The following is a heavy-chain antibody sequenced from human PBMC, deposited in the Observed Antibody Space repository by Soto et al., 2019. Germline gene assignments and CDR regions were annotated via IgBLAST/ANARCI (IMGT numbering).Heavy chain of an antibody. J-gene: IGHJ4*02. V-gene: IGHV4-59*01. D-gene: IGHD6-19*01. CDR3: ARSVAVPGAHSDY. Sequence: TLSLTCSVSGGSISGSYWSWIRQSPGKGLEWLGYVYYTGSTNYSPSLRSRVSISVDTSKNEFSLRLSSVTAADTAVYFCARSVAVPGAHSDYWGQGTRVTVSS. CDR2: VYYTGST. CDR1: GGSISGSY.